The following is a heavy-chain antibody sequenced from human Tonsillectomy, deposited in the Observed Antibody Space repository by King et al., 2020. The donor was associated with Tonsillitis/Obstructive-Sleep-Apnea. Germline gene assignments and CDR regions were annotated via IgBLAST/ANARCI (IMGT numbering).Heavy chain of an antibody. Sequence: VQLVESGGGLIQPGGSLRLSCAASGFTVSSNYMSWVRQAPGEGLEGVSVLYSGGSTYYADSVNGRFTISRDNSKNTLYLQMNSLRAEDTAVYYCVRAGYSSSWSLFDYWGQGTLVTVSS. J-gene: IGHJ4*02. V-gene: IGHV3-53*01. CDR2: LYSGGST. D-gene: IGHD6-13*01. CDR3: VRAGYSSSWSLFDY. CDR1: GFTVSSNY.